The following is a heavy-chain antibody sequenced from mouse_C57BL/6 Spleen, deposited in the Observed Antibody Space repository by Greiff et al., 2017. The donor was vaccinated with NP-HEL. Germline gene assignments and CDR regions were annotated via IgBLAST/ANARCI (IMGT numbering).Heavy chain of an antibody. D-gene: IGHD2-3*01. CDR2: SWWDDDK. CDR1: GFSLSTFGMG. Sequence: QVTLKESGPGILQPSQTLSLTCSFSGFSLSTFGMGVGWIRQPSGKGLEWLAHSWWDDDKYYNPALKRRLTISKDTSKNQVLLKIANVDTADTATYYCARMGIYDGYYGGAMDYWGQGTSVTVSS. CDR3: ARMGIYDGYYGGAMDY. V-gene: IGHV8-8*01. J-gene: IGHJ4*01.